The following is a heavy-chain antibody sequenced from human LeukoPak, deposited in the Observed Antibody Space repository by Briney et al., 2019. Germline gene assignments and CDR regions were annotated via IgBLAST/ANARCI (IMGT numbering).Heavy chain of an antibody. CDR3: VRDGSGSYSTWNPY. CDR2: ISSSGGST. D-gene: IGHD3-10*01. CDR1: GFTFSSYA. Sequence: GGSLRLSCAASGFTFSSYAMSWVRQAPGKGLEWVSGISSSGGSTYYSDSVKGRFTISRDNSKNALYLQMSGLRAEDTAVYYCVRDGSGSYSTWNPYWGQGTLVTVSS. J-gene: IGHJ4*02. V-gene: IGHV3-23*01.